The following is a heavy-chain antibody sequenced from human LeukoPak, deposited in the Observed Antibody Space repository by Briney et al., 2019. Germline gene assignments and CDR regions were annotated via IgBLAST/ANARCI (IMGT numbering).Heavy chain of an antibody. CDR1: GGTFSSYA. CDR3: ARGGLSRYCSSTSCYHEWGYYFDY. V-gene: IGHV1-69*13. Sequence: GASVKVSCKASGGTFSSYAISWVRQAPGQGLEWMGGIIPIFGKANYAQKFQGRVTITADESTSTAYMELSSLRSEDTAVYYCARGGLSRYCSSTSCYHEWGYYFDYWGQGTLVTVSS. D-gene: IGHD2-2*01. J-gene: IGHJ4*02. CDR2: IIPIFGKA.